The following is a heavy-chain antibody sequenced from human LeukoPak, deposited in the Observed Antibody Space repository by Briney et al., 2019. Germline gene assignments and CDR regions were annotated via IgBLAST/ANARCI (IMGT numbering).Heavy chain of an antibody. Sequence: GGSLRLSCAASGFTSSSYALNWVRQAPGKGLEWVSSISSSSSYIYYADSVKGRFTISRDNAKNSLYLQMNSLRAEDTAVYYCARDWAVDTAMVDYFDYWGQGTLVTVSS. D-gene: IGHD5-18*01. J-gene: IGHJ4*02. CDR3: ARDWAVDTAMVDYFDY. V-gene: IGHV3-21*01. CDR2: ISSSSSYI. CDR1: GFTSSSYA.